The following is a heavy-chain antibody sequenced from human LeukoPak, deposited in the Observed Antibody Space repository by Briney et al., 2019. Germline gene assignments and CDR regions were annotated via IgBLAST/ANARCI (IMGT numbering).Heavy chain of an antibody. V-gene: IGHV1-18*01. Sequence: ASVKVSCKASGYTFTIFGISWVRQAPGQGREWMGWISAYNGNTNYAQKLQGRVTITTDTSTSTASMELRSVRSDDTAVYYCARGPMGEQFDYWGQGTLVTVSS. D-gene: IGHD2-21*01. CDR1: GYTFTIFG. CDR3: ARGPMGEQFDY. J-gene: IGHJ4*02. CDR2: ISAYNGNT.